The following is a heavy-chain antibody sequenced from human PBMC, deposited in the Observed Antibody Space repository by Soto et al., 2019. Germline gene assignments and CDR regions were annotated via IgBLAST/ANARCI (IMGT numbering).Heavy chain of an antibody. D-gene: IGHD3-10*01. J-gene: IGHJ4*02. CDR3: ARGIGNNYYGSGGVDY. CDR1: GGTFSSYA. V-gene: IGHV1-69*12. CDR2: IIPIFGIA. Sequence: QVQLVQSGAEVKKPGSSVKVSCKASGGTFSSYAISWVRQAPGQGLEWMGGIIPIFGIANYAQKFQGRVTSTADESTSTAYMELSSLRSEDTAVYYCARGIGNNYYGSGGVDYWGQGTLVTVSS.